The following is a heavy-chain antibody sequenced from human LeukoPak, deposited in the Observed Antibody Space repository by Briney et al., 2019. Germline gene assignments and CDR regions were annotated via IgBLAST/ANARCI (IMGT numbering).Heavy chain of an antibody. Sequence: GGSLRLSCAASGMSFSSYEMNWVRQAPGKGLEWVSYISSRGTTIYYADSVKGRFTISRDNAKNSLYLQMNNLRAEDTAVYYCASARLYSSSWYCYFDYWGRGTLVTVSS. CDR1: GMSFSSYE. J-gene: IGHJ4*02. CDR3: ASARLYSSSWYCYFDY. D-gene: IGHD6-13*01. CDR2: ISSRGTTI. V-gene: IGHV3-48*03.